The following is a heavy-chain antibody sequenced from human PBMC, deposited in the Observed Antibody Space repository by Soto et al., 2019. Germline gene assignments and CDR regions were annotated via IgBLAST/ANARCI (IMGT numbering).Heavy chain of an antibody. J-gene: IGHJ6*02. CDR1: GGTFSSYA. CDR3: ARGAPPRVTVGITGTEYYYYGMDV. CDR2: IIPIFGTA. V-gene: IGHV1-69*13. D-gene: IGHD1-7*01. Sequence: SVKVCCKASGGTFSSYAISWVRPAPGQGLEWMGGIIPIFGTANYAQKFQGRVTITADESTSTAYMELSSLRSEDTAVYYCARGAPPRVTVGITGTEYYYYGMDVWGQGTTVTVSS.